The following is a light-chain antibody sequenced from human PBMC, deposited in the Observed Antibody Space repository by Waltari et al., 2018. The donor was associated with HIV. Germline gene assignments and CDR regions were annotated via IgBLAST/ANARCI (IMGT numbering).Light chain of an antibody. J-gene: IGLJ2*01. CDR2: QDT. Sequence: SYDVTQPLSVSASPGQTATITCSGDKLGNKYTSWYQQKAGQSPVLVIYQDTQRPSDIPERFSGSNAGHTATLTISGTQPIDEADYYCQAWDSTTLVFGGGTKLTVL. V-gene: IGLV3-1*01. CDR3: QAWDSTTLV. CDR1: KLGNKY.